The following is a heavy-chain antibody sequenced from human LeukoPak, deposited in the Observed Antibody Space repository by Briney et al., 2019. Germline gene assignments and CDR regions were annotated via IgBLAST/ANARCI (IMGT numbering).Heavy chain of an antibody. V-gene: IGHV3-48*01. J-gene: IGHJ4*02. D-gene: IGHD3-22*01. Sequence: PPGGSLRLSCAASGFTFSSYSMNWVRQAPGKGLEWVSYISSSSSTIYYADSVKGRFTISRDNAKNSLYLQMNSLRAEDTAVYYCAREVTRIVVRVLYYFDYWGQGTLVTVSS. CDR1: GFTFSSYS. CDR2: ISSSSSTI. CDR3: AREVTRIVVRVLYYFDY.